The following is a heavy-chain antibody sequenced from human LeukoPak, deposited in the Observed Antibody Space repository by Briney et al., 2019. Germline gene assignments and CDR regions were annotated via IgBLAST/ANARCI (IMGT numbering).Heavy chain of an antibody. V-gene: IGHV3-9*01. J-gene: IGHJ4*02. D-gene: IGHD3-9*01. CDR1: GFTFSSSA. CDR2: ISWNSGSI. CDR3: AKDSYDILTGAADC. Sequence: GGSLRLSCAASGFTFSSSAMSWVRHAPGKGLEWVSGISWNSGSIGYADSVKGRFTISRDNAKNSLYLQMNSLRAEDTALYYCAKDSYDILTGAADCWGQGTLVTVSS.